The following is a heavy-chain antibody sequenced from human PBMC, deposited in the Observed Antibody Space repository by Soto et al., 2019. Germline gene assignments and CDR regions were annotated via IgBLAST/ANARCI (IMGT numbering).Heavy chain of an antibody. CDR1: GDSVSSNTAA. V-gene: IGHV6-1*01. CDR2: TYYRSNWRH. D-gene: IGHD6-19*01. CDR3: ARGVAGSGFDL. Sequence: SQTLSLTCAISGDSVSSNTAAWNWVRSSPSRGLEWLGRTYYRSNWRHDYAVSVKSRITVNPDTSKNHFSLQLNSVTPDDTAVYYCARGVAGSGFDLWGQGTLVTVSS. J-gene: IGHJ4*02.